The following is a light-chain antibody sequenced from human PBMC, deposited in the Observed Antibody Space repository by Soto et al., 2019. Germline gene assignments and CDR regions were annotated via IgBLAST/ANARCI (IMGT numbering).Light chain of an antibody. CDR3: QQYGSSPPWT. Sequence: EIELTQSPATLSLSPGETATLSCRASQNVDKFLAWYQQRPGQPPRLLIFDSSNRATGVPVRFSGSGSGTVFTLTIGSLEPEDSAVYYCQQYGSSPPWTFGQGTEVEIK. CDR2: DSS. V-gene: IGKV3-11*01. J-gene: IGKJ1*01. CDR1: QNVDKF.